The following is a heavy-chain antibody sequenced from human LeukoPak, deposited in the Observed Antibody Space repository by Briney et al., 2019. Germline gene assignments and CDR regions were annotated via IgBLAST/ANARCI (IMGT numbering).Heavy chain of an antibody. V-gene: IGHV3-30*18. CDR3: AKEVYYYYDSSGLDY. D-gene: IGHD3-22*01. Sequence: PGGSLRLSCAASGFTFSSYGMSWVRQAPGKGLEWVAVISYDGSNKYYADSVKGRFTISRDNSKNTLYLQMNSLRAEDTAVYYCAKEVYYYYDSSGLDYWGQGTLVTVSS. J-gene: IGHJ4*02. CDR1: GFTFSSYG. CDR2: ISYDGSNK.